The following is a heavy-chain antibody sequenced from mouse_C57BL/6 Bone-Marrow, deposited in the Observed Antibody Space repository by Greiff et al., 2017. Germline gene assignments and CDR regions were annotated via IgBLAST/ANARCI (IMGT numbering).Heavy chain of an antibody. CDR2: INPSSGST. Sequence: VQLQQSGAELARPGASVKMSCKASGYTFTSYTMHWVQQRPGQGLEWIGYINPSSGSTKYNPKFKDKATLTADKSSSTAYMQLSSLTSEDSAVYYCARFYYYGSTTTNWCQGTTLTVSS. D-gene: IGHD1-1*01. CDR3: ARFYYYGSTTTN. CDR1: GYTFTSYT. V-gene: IGHV1-4*01. J-gene: IGHJ2*01.